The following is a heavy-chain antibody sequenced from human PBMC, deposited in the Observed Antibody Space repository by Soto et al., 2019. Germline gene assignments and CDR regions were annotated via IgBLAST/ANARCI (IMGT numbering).Heavy chain of an antibody. J-gene: IGHJ4*02. CDR1: DYTFNGYG. Sequence: QVQLVQSGDELKKPGASVKVSCKASDYTFNGYGISWVRKAPGQGLEWMGWLSGDNGDIKYAQKFQGRVTMTTDISTSTVYMELRSLSSDDTAVYFCAGSRGFGFDFWGQGTLVTVSS. CDR3: AGSRGFGFDF. CDR2: LSGDNGDI. D-gene: IGHD2-15*01. V-gene: IGHV1-18*01.